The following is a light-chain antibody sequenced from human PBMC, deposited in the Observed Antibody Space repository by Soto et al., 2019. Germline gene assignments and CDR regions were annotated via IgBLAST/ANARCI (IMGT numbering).Light chain of an antibody. J-gene: IGKJ1*01. CDR2: KAP. V-gene: IGKV1-5*03. CDR3: QQYGSYSPWT. Sequence: DIQMTQSPSTLSASVGDRVTITCRASQSIGSWLAWYQQKPGKAPKLLIYKAPSLESGVPSRFSGSGSGTEFTLTISSLQPDGFASYYCQQYGSYSPWTFGQGTKVEIK. CDR1: QSIGSW.